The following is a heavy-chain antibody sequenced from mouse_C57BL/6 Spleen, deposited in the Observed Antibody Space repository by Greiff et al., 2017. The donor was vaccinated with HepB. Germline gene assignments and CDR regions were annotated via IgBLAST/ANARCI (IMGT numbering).Heavy chain of an antibody. Sequence: VQLQQSGPELVKPGASVKIPCKASGYTFTDYNMDWVKQSHGKSLEWIGDINPNNGGTIYNQKFKGKATLTVDKSSSTAYMELRSLTSEDTAVYYCARRSRQLRLPDYWGQGTTLTVSS. V-gene: IGHV1-18*01. D-gene: IGHD3-2*02. J-gene: IGHJ2*01. CDR1: GYTFTDYN. CDR3: ARRSRQLRLPDY. CDR2: INPNNGGT.